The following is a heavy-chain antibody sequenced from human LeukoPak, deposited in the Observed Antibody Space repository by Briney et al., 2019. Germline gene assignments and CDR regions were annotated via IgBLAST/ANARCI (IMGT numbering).Heavy chain of an antibody. Sequence: GGSLRLSCAASGFTFSSYWMHWVRQAPGKGLVWVSRINSDGSTTNYADSVKGRFTISRDNAKNTLYLQMNSLRAEDTAVYYCARLPGYSSSWYDWYFDLWGRGTLVTVSS. CDR1: GFTFSSYW. CDR3: ARLPGYSSSWYDWYFDL. V-gene: IGHV3-74*01. CDR2: INSDGSTT. D-gene: IGHD6-13*01. J-gene: IGHJ2*01.